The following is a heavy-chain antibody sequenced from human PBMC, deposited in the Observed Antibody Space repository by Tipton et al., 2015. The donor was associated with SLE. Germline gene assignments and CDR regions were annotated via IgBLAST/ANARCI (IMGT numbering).Heavy chain of an antibody. J-gene: IGHJ4*02. CDR3: ARDWGGYCSSTSCLGGFDY. CDR1: GYSISSGYY. CDR2: IYHSGST. V-gene: IGHV4-38-2*02. D-gene: IGHD2-2*03. Sequence: LRLSCAVSGYSISSGYYWGWIRQPPGKGLEWIGSIYHSGSTYYNPSLKSRVTISVDTSKNQFSLKLSSVTAADTAVYYCARDWGGYCSSTSCLGGFDYWGQGTLVTVSS.